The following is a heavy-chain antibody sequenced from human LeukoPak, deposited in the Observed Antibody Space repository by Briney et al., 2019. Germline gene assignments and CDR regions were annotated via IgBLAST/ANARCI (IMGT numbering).Heavy chain of an antibody. V-gene: IGHV4-39*07. CDR2: IYYSGST. CDR1: GGSISSSSYY. Sequence: SETLSLTCTVSGGSISSSSYYWGWIRQPPGKGLEWIGSIYYSGSTYYNPSLKSRVTISVDTSKNQFSLKLSSVTAADTAVYYCAGGPAAGPIDYWGQGTLVTVSS. CDR3: AGGPAAGPIDY. J-gene: IGHJ4*02. D-gene: IGHD6-13*01.